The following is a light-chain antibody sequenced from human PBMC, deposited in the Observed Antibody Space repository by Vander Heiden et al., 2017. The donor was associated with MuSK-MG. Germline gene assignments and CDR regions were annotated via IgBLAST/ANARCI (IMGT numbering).Light chain of an antibody. Sequence: QSVLTQPPSASGTPVQRVTISCSGSDSNIGISTVSWYQQLPGMAPQLLIYRTNKRPSGVPDRFSGAKSGPSASLIISGLQSEDEADYSCAAWDDSLNGPVFGGGTKLTVL. CDR2: RTN. J-gene: IGLJ3*02. V-gene: IGLV1-44*01. CDR1: DSNIGIST. CDR3: AAWDDSLNGPV.